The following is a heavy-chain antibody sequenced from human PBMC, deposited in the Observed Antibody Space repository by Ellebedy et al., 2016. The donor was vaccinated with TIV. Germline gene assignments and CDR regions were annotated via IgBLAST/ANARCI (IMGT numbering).Heavy chain of an antibody. CDR2: INPSGST. J-gene: IGHJ4*02. CDR3: ARGYLGKLDY. D-gene: IGHD3-16*01. V-gene: IGHV4-34*01. Sequence: SETLSLTXAVYGGSFSGYFWNWIRQPPGKGLEWIGEINPSGSTNYNPSLKSRVTISVNTSKNQFSLKLSSVTAADTAVYYCARGYLGKLDYWGQGTLVTVSS. CDR1: GGSFSGYF.